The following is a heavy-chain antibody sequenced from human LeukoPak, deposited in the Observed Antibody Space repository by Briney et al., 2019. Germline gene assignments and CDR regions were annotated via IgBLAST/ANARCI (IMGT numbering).Heavy chain of an antibody. CDR2: IKEDGSEE. CDR3: ARDDGDY. Sequence: GGSLRLSCAASGFTFSNYWMNWIRQAPGKGLEWVANIKEDGSEEYYVDSVKGRFTISRDNAKNSLYLQMNSLRAEDTAVYYCARDDGDYWGQGTLVTVSS. CDR1: GFTFSNYW. J-gene: IGHJ4*02. V-gene: IGHV3-7*01.